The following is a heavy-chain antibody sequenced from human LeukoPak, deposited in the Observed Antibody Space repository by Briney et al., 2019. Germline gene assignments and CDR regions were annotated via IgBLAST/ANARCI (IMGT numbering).Heavy chain of an antibody. V-gene: IGHV1-2*02. Sequence: GASVKVSCTASGYSFTGYFLDWVRQAPGQGLEWMGWFNPNNGATTYAQRFQGRVTMTRDTTISTAYMELSRLRSDDTAVYFCVRNHCVKPNCYEYDYHGMDVWGRGTTVTVSS. D-gene: IGHD2-2*01. CDR1: GYSFTGYF. J-gene: IGHJ6*02. CDR2: FNPNNGAT. CDR3: VRNHCVKPNCYEYDYHGMDV.